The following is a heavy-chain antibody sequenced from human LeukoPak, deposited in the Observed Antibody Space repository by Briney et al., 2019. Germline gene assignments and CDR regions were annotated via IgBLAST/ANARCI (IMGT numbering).Heavy chain of an antibody. CDR3: ARDYGGNYPRWDY. J-gene: IGHJ4*02. D-gene: IGHD4-23*01. V-gene: IGHV1-18*01. Sequence: GGSLRLSCAASGFTFTSYGIGWVRQAPGQGLEWMGWISAYNGNTNYAQKLQGRVTMTTDTSTSTAYMELRSLRSDDTAVYYCARDYGGNYPRWDYWGQGTLVTVSS. CDR1: GFTFTSYG. CDR2: ISAYNGNT.